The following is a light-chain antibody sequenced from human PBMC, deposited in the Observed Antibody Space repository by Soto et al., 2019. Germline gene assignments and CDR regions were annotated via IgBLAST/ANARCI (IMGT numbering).Light chain of an antibody. Sequence: ILLTQSPGTLSLSPGKRVTLSSRASQIVPSDYLAWYHQEPGQAPRLLIYGAFNRATGIPDRFSGSGSGTDFTLSISRLEPGDFGVYFCHQYGKSPRTFGQGTKV. V-gene: IGKV3-20*01. J-gene: IGKJ1*01. CDR1: QIVPSDY. CDR3: HQYGKSPRT. CDR2: GAF.